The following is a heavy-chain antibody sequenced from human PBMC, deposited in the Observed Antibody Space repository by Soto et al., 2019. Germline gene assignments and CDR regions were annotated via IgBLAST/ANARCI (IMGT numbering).Heavy chain of an antibody. CDR2: IYYSGST. D-gene: IGHD6-19*01. CDR1: GGSISSYY. J-gene: IGHJ4*02. V-gene: IGHV4-59*08. Sequence: QVQLQESGPGLVKPSETLSLTCTVSGGSISSYYWSWIRQPPGKGLEWIGYIYYSGSTNYNPSLKSRVTISVDTSKNQFSLKLSSVTAADTAVYYCAAASVAGIGGYFDYWGQGTLVTVSS. CDR3: AAASVAGIGGYFDY.